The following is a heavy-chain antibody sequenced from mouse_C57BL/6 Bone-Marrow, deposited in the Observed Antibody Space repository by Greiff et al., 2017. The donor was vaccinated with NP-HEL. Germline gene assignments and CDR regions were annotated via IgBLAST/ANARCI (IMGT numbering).Heavy chain of an antibody. CDR2: ISNLAYSI. CDR1: GFTFSDYG. D-gene: IGHD1-1*01. CDR3: ARPGSSWFAY. J-gene: IGHJ3*01. Sequence: EVQRVESGGGLVQPGGSLKLSCAASGFTFSDYGMAWVRQAPRKGPEWVAFISNLAYSIYYADTVTGRFTISRENAKNTLYLEMSSLRSEDTAMYYCARPGSSWFAYWGQGTLVTVSA. V-gene: IGHV5-15*01.